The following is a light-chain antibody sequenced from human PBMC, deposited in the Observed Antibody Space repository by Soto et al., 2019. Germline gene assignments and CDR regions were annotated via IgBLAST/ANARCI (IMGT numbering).Light chain of an antibody. CDR1: TGAVTSGSY. J-gene: IGLJ3*02. V-gene: IGLV7-43*01. Sequence: QAVVTQEPSLAVSPGGTVTLTCASTTGAVTSGSYPNWFQQKPVQAPRALIYNTDNKHSWTPTRFSGSLLGGKAALTLSGVQPEDEAQYYCLLYSGGVVVFGGGTKVTVL. CDR3: LLYSGGVVV. CDR2: NTD.